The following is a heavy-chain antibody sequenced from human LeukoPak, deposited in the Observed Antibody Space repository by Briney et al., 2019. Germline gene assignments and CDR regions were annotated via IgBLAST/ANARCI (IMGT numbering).Heavy chain of an antibody. CDR1: GFTLSSYW. Sequence: GGSLRLSCAASGFTLSSYWMSWVRQAPGKGLEWVANIKQDGSEKYYVDSVKGRFTISRDNAKNSLYLQMNSLRAEDTAVYYCARGFGRPWGQGTLVTVSS. CDR3: ARGFGRP. D-gene: IGHD3/OR15-3a*01. CDR2: IKQDGSEK. J-gene: IGHJ4*02. V-gene: IGHV3-7*01.